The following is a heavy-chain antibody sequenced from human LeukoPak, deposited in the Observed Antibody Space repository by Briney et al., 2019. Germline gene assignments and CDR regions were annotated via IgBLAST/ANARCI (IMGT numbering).Heavy chain of an antibody. V-gene: IGHV4-30-4*01. CDR3: ARVLPIVVVPAAAVGGYGMDV. CDR2: MYYSGST. CDR1: GGSISSGDYY. J-gene: IGHJ6*02. Sequence: SQTLSLTCTVSGGSISSGDYYWSWIRQPPGKGLEWIGYMYYSGSTYYNPSLKSRVTISVDTSKNQFSLKLSSVTAADTAVYYCARVLPIVVVPAAAVGGYGMDVWGQGTTVTVSS. D-gene: IGHD2-2*01.